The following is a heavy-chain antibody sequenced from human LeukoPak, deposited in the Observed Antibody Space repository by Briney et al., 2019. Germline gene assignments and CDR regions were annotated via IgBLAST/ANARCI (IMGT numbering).Heavy chain of an antibody. CDR3: ARGSYGLDLDY. J-gene: IGHJ4*02. CDR1: GYTFTSYG. CDR2: ISPYNGNT. Sequence: ASVKVSCKASGYTFTSYGISWVRQATGQGLEWMGWISPYNGNTNYAQKLQGRVTMTTNTSTSTAYMELRSLRSDDTAVYYCARGSYGLDLDYWGQGTLVTVSS. D-gene: IGHD5-18*01. V-gene: IGHV1-18*01.